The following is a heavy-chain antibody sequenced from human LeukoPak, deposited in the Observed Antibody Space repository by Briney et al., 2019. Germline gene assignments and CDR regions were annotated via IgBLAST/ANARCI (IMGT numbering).Heavy chain of an antibody. D-gene: IGHD2-2*01. CDR3: AGVRTSCNPECDYYYMDV. CDR2: IYHSGST. V-gene: IGHV4-30-2*01. CDR1: GGSISSGGYY. J-gene: IGHJ6*03. Sequence: PSETLSLTCTVSGGSISSGGYYWSWIRQPPGKGLEWIGYIYHSGSTYYNPSLKSRVTISVDRSKNQFSLKLSSVTAADTAVYYCAGVRTSCNPECDYYYMDVWGKGTTVTVSS.